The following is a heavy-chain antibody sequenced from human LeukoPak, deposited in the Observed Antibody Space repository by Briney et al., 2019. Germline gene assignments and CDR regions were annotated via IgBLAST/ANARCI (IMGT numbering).Heavy chain of an antibody. D-gene: IGHD4-17*01. CDR3: ACYTVITSANWFDP. CDR2: IFYSGGT. V-gene: IGHV4-59*12. J-gene: IGHJ5*02. Sequence: AETLSLTCTVSGGSISSYYWSWIRQPPGKGLEGIGYIFYSGGTNYNPSPKSRVTMSVDTSKNQFSLKLSSVTAADTAVYYCACYTVITSANWFDPWGRGTLVAVSS. CDR1: GGSISSYY.